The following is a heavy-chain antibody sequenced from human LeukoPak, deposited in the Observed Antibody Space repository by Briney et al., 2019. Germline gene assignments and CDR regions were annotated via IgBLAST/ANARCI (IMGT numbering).Heavy chain of an antibody. CDR3: AKEGSNGDFDY. CDR2: ISYDGSNK. Sequence: GGSLRLSCAASGFTFSSYDMHWVRQAPGKGLEWVTVISYDGSNKYYGDSVKGRFTISRDNSKNALYLKMNSLRAEDTAVYYCAKEGSNGDFDYWGQGTLVTVSS. J-gene: IGHJ4*02. V-gene: IGHV3-30*18. CDR1: GFTFSSYD. D-gene: IGHD1-26*01.